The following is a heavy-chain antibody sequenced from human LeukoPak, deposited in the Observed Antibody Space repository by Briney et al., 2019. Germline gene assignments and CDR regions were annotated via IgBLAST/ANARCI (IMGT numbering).Heavy chain of an antibody. CDR1: GYSFTSYW. D-gene: IGHD1-26*01. J-gene: IGHJ3*02. CDR3: ARRPTGWVVGATSDAFDI. V-gene: IGHV5-51*01. CDR2: IYPGDPDT. Sequence: GESLKISCKGSGYSFTSYWIGWVRQMPGKGLEWMGIIYPGDPDTRYSPSFQGQVTISADKSISTAYLQWSSLKASDTAMYYCARRPTGWVVGATSDAFDIWGQGTMVTVSS.